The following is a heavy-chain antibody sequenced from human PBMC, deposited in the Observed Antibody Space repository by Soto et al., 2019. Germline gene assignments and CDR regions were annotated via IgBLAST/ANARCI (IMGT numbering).Heavy chain of an antibody. J-gene: IGHJ6*02. CDR2: IYHSGST. CDR3: ARGTVYDFWSGYSTWGSNYYYGMDV. Sequence: PSETLSLTCAVSGGSISSGGYSWSWIRQPPGKGLEWIGYIYHSGSTYYNPSLKSRVTISVDRSKNQFSLKLSSVTAADTAVYYCARGTVYDFWSGYSTWGSNYYYGMDVWGQGTTVTVSS. V-gene: IGHV4-30-2*01. CDR1: GGSISSGGYS. D-gene: IGHD3-3*01.